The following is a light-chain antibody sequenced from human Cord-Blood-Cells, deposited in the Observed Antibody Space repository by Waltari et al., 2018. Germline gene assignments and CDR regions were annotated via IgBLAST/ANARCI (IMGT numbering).Light chain of an antibody. CDR3: SSYTSSSTVV. CDR1: SRHVGGSNY. V-gene: IGLV2-14*01. J-gene: IGLJ2*01. Sequence: QSALTQPASQSGSPGQSITIPCTRPSRHVGGSNYVSWYQQHPGKAPKLMIYDLSNRPSGVSNRFSGSKSGNTASLTISGLQAEDEADYYCSSYTSSSTVVFGGGTKLTVL. CDR2: DLS.